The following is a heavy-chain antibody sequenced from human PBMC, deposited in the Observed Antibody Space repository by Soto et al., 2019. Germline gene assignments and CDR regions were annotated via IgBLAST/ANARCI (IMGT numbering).Heavy chain of an antibody. D-gene: IGHD6-13*01. CDR3: AKEVIAAAGTIRLYYFDY. V-gene: IGHV3-9*01. CDR1: GFTFDDYA. Sequence: EVQLVESGGGLVQPGRSLRLSCAASGFTFDDYAMHWVRQAPGKGLEWVSGISWNSGSIGYADSVKGRFTISRDNAKNSLYLQMNSLIAEDTALYYCAKEVIAAAGTIRLYYFDYRDQGTLVTVSS. J-gene: IGHJ4*02. CDR2: ISWNSGSI.